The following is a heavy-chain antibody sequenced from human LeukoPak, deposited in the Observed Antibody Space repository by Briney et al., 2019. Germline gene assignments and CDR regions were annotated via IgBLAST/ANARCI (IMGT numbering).Heavy chain of an antibody. V-gene: IGHV1-8*01. CDR3: ARGRWGIAAAGTLNWFDP. D-gene: IGHD6-13*01. Sequence: GASVKVSCQASGYTLTSYDINWVRQATGQGLEWMGWMNPNSGNTGYAQKFQGRVTMTRNTSISTAYMELSSPRSEDTAVYYCARGRWGIAAAGTLNWFDPWGQGTLVTVSS. J-gene: IGHJ5*02. CDR2: MNPNSGNT. CDR1: GYTLTSYD.